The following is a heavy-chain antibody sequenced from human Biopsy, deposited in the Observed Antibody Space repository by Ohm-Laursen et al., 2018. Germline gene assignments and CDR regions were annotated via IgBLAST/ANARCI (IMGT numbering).Heavy chain of an antibody. V-gene: IGHV1-8*01. CDR1: GYTFTNYN. CDR3: ARDFNYDGGGSFNFDY. D-gene: IGHD3-22*01. CDR2: MNPNSGNT. J-gene: IGHJ4*02. Sequence: SVKVSCKASGYTFTNYNVNWVRQATGQGLEWIGWMNPNSGNTGYAQKFQGRVTMTRNTSISTAYMELSSLTSVDMAVYYCARDFNYDGGGSFNFDYWGQGTLVTVSS.